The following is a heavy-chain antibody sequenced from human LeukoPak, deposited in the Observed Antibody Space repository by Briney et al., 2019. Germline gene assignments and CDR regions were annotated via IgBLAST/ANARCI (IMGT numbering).Heavy chain of an antibody. CDR1: GGSISSYY. CDR2: IYYSGST. CDR3: AGSLTYGYSSGWYQFDY. D-gene: IGHD6-19*01. V-gene: IGHV4-59*01. J-gene: IGHJ4*02. Sequence: SETLSLTCTVSGGSISSYYWSWIRQPPGKGLEWIGYIYYSGSTNYNPSLKSRVTISVDTSKNQFSLKLSSVTAADTAVYYCAGSLTYGYSSGWYQFDYWGQGTLVTVSS.